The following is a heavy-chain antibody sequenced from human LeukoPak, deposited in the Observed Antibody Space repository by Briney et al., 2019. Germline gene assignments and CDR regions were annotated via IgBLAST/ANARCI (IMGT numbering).Heavy chain of an antibody. CDR1: GYTFTGYY. Sequence: GASVKVSCKATGYTFTGYYMHWVRQAPGQGLEWMGRINPNSGGTNYAQKFQGRDTMTRDTSISTAYMELSRLRSDDTAVYYCARGVAAAGDFDYWGQGTLVTVSS. J-gene: IGHJ4*02. D-gene: IGHD6-13*01. V-gene: IGHV1-2*06. CDR2: INPNSGGT. CDR3: ARGVAAAGDFDY.